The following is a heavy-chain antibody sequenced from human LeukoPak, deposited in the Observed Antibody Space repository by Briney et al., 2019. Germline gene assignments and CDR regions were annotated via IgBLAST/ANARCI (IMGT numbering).Heavy chain of an antibody. CDR1: GFTLSSYS. J-gene: IGHJ5*02. CDR2: ISSSSSYI. D-gene: IGHD2-21*01. V-gene: IGHV3-21*01. Sequence: AGRSLRLSCAASGFTLSSYSMNWVRQAPGKGLEWVSSISSSSSYIYYADSVKGRFTISRDNAKNSLYLQMNSLRAEDTAVYYCARDTSKSEIDSPLSFDPWGQGTLVTVSS. CDR3: ARDTSKSEIDSPLSFDP.